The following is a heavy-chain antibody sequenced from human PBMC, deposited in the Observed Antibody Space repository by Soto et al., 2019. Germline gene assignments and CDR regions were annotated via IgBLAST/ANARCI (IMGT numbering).Heavy chain of an antibody. V-gene: IGHV4-30-2*01. D-gene: IGHD3-22*01. CDR3: ARNKESYDSSGYYDGGIDP. Sequence: PSETLSLTCAVSGGSISSGGYSWSWIRQPPGKGLEWIGYIYHSGSTYYNPSLKSRVTISVDRSKNQFSLKLSSVTAADTAMYYCARNKESYDSSGYYDGGIDPWGQGTLVTV. CDR2: IYHSGST. J-gene: IGHJ5*02. CDR1: GGSISSGGYS.